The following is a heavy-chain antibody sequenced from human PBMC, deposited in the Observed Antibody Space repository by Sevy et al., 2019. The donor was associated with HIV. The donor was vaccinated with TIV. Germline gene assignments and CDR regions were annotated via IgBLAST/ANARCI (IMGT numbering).Heavy chain of an antibody. CDR2: IYKTGST. Sequence: SETLSLSCSVSGGSVSSGTYYWSWIRQPPGKGLEWIGHIYKTGSTNYKLSLQSRVTISVDTSTNQFSLRLRSVTAPDTAVYYCARVPRGQLWYSGSLGGYYYHMDVWGKGTTVTVSS. D-gene: IGHD3-10*01. J-gene: IGHJ6*03. V-gene: IGHV4-61*01. CDR3: ARVPRGQLWYSGSLGGYYYHMDV. CDR1: GGSVSSGTYY.